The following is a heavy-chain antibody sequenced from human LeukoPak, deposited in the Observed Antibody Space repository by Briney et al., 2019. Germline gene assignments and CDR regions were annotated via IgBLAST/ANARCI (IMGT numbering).Heavy chain of an antibody. CDR1: GDSVSSNSAT. CDR3: ARGQELAYFDY. J-gene: IGHJ4*02. CDR2: TYYTSRWYT. D-gene: IGHD6-13*01. Sequence: SQTLSLTCAISGDSVSSNSATWNSIRQSPSRGLEWLGRTYYTSRWYTDYAVSVQSRVTINSDTSKNQFSLHLNSVTPEDTAVYYCARGQELAYFDYWGQGTLVTVSS. V-gene: IGHV6-1*01.